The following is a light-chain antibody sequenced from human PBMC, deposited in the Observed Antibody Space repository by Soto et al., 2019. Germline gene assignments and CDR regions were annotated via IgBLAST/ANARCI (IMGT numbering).Light chain of an antibody. V-gene: IGLV2-23*01. Sequence: QSALSQPASVSGSPGQSITISCTGTSSDVGSYNLVSWYQQYPDKAPKLMIYEGSKRPSGVSNRFSGSKSGNTASLTISGLQAEDEADYYCCSYAGSRTGVFGGGTKLTVL. J-gene: IGLJ3*02. CDR2: EGS. CDR1: SSDVGSYNL. CDR3: CSYAGSRTGV.